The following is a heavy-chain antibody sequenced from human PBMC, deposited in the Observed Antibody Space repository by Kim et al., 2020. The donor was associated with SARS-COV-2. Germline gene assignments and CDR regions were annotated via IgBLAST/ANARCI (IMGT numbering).Heavy chain of an antibody. Sequence: SETLSLTCAVYGGSFSGYYWSWIRQPPGKGLEWIGEINHSGSTNYNPSLKSRVTISVDTSKNQFSLKLSSVTAADTAVYYCARGLRRRNYYYYMDVWGKG. CDR2: INHSGST. V-gene: IGHV4-34*01. CDR1: GGSFSGYY. J-gene: IGHJ6*03. CDR3: ARGLRRRNYYYYMDV.